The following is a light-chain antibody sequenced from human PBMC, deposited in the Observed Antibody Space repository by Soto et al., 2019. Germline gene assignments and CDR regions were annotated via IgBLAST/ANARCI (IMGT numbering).Light chain of an antibody. V-gene: IGLV2-8*01. Sequence: LTQPPSASGSPGQSVTISCTGTSNDFGGSNYVSWDQVHPGKAPKLMIFDVSNRPSGVSDRFSGSKSGNTASLTVSGLQAEDEADYYCCSYAVNYMGYVFGTGTKSPS. CDR1: SNDFGGSNY. J-gene: IGLJ1*01. CDR2: DVS. CDR3: CSYAVNYMGYV.